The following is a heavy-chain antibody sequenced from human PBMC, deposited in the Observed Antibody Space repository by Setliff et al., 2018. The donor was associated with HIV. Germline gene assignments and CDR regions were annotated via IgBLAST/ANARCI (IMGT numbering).Heavy chain of an antibody. Sequence: PGGSLRLSCALSGFTFNKAWMNWVRQAPGKGLEWVSFISSSSSYIYYADSVKGRFTISRDNAKNSLYLQMNSLRAEDTAVYYCATDSSGYYLGGFDYWGQGTLVTVSS. CDR3: ATDSSGYYLGGFDY. J-gene: IGHJ4*02. CDR2: ISSSSSYI. D-gene: IGHD3-22*01. CDR1: GFTFNKAW. V-gene: IGHV3-21*01.